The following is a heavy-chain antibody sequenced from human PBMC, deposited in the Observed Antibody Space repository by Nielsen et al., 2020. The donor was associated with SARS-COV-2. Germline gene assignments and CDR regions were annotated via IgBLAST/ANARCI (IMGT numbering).Heavy chain of an antibody. D-gene: IGHD2-8*01. CDR3: AREGDCKNGICHIRGMDV. V-gene: IGHV4-31*11. Sequence: LRLSCAVSGGSIASGGYYWTWIRQRPGKGLEWIGYIYYSGGTYYNPSLQSRLSISVNRSKNQFSLMLSSVTAADTAVYYCAREGDCKNGICHIRGMDVWGKGTTVTVSS. J-gene: IGHJ6*03. CDR1: GGSIASGGYY. CDR2: IYYSGGT.